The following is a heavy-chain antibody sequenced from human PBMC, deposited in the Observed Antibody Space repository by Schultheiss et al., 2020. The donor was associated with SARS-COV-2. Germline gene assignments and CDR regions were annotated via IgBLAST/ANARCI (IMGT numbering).Heavy chain of an antibody. CDR1: GFSLSTSGVG. CDR3: AHRSYYDSSGYSVFDY. J-gene: IGHJ4*02. Sequence: SGPTLVKPTQTLTLTCTFSGFSLSTSGVGVGWIRQPPGKALEWLALIYWDDDKRYSPSLKSRLTITKDTSKNQVVLTMTNMDPVDTATYYCAHRSYYDSSGYSVFDYWGQGTLVTVSS. V-gene: IGHV2-5*02. CDR2: IYWDDDK. D-gene: IGHD3-22*01.